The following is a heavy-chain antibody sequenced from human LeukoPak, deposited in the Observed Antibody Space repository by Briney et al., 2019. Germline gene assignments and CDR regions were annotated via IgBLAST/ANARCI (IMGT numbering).Heavy chain of an antibody. Sequence: ASVKVSFKASGYTFTSYGINWVRQAPGQGLEWMGWINAYNGNTKYAQKLQGRVTMTTDTSTSTAYMELRSLRSDDTAVYYCAREIYYYDSSGYYTYYFDYWGQGTLVTVSS. CDR1: GYTFTSYG. CDR3: AREIYYYDSSGYYTYYFDY. CDR2: INAYNGNT. D-gene: IGHD3-22*01. V-gene: IGHV1-18*01. J-gene: IGHJ4*02.